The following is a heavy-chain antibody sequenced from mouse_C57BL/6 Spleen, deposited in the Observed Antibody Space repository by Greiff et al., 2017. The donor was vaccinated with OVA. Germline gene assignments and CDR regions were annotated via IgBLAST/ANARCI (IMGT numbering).Heavy chain of an antibody. J-gene: IGHJ2*01. CDR3: AREGHYYGHFDD. CDR1: GYTFTSYW. D-gene: IGHD1-1*01. Sequence: QVQLKQPGAELVKPGASVKMSCKASGYTFTSYWITWVKQRPGQGLEWIGDIYPGSGSTNYNEKFKSKATLTVDTSSSTAYMQLSSLTSEDSAVYYCAREGHYYGHFDDWGQGTTLTVSS. CDR2: IYPGSGST. V-gene: IGHV1-55*01.